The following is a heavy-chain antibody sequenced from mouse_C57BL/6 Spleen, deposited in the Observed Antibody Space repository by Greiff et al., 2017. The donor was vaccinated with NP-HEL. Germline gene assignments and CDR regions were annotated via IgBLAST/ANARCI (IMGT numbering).Heavy chain of an antibody. CDR3: TTYYGSSYGYFDV. J-gene: IGHJ1*03. V-gene: IGHV1-15*01. D-gene: IGHD1-1*01. CDR2: IDPETGGT. Sequence: SGAELVRPGASVTLSCKASGYTFTDYEMHWVKQTPVHGLEWIGAIDPETGGTAYNQKFKGKAILTADKSSSTAYMELRSLTSEDSAVYYCTTYYGSSYGYFDVWGTGTTVTVSS. CDR1: GYTFTDYE.